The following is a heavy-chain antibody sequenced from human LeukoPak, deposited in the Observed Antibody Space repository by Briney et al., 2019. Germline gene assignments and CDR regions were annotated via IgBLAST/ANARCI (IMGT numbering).Heavy chain of an antibody. CDR3: AKGVVVAPDVTPFDY. D-gene: IGHD2-2*01. V-gene: IGHV3-23*01. CDR2: ISGSGGST. J-gene: IGHJ4*02. CDR1: GFTFSSYA. Sequence: GGSLRLSCAASGFTFSSYAMSWVRQVPGKGLEWVSGISGSGGSTYYADSVKGRFTVSKDNSKNTLFLQMNSLTAEDTAVYYCAKGVVVAPDVTPFDYWGQGTLVTVSS.